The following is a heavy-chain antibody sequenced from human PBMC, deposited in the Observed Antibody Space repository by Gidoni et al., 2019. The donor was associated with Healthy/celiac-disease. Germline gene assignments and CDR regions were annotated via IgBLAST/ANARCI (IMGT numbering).Heavy chain of an antibody. CDR2: IYPGDSDT. V-gene: IGHV5-51*01. Sequence: EVQLVQSGAEVKKPGESLKISCKGSGYSFTSYWIGWVRQMPGKGLEWMGIIYPGDSDTRYSPSFQGQVTISADKSISTAYLQWSSLKASDTAMYYCARRGIVVVPAAMAEHYYGMDVWGQGTTVTVSS. D-gene: IGHD2-2*01. CDR3: ARRGIVVVPAAMAEHYYGMDV. J-gene: IGHJ6*02. CDR1: GYSFTSYW.